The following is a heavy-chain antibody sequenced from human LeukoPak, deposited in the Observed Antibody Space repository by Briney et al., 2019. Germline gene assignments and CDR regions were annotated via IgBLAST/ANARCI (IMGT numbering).Heavy chain of an antibody. D-gene: IGHD3-22*01. CDR1: GGTFSSYA. Sequence: SVKVSCKASGGTFSSYAISWVRQAPGQGLEWMGGIIPIFGTANYAQKFQGRVTITADESTSTAYMELSSLRSEDTAVYYCAKEFGVRYYDSSGYTDDYWGQGTLVTVSS. CDR3: AKEFGVRYYDSSGYTDDY. J-gene: IGHJ4*02. V-gene: IGHV1-69*13. CDR2: IIPIFGTA.